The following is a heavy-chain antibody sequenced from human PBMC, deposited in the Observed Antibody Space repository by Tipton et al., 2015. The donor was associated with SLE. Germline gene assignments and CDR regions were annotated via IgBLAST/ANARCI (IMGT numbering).Heavy chain of an antibody. D-gene: IGHD3-10*01. CDR3: ARGRPIGSFDI. CDR1: GGSISSYY. Sequence: TLSLTCTVSGGSISSYYWSWIRQPPGKGLEWIGYIYDSGSTSYNPSLKTRVTISVDTPKNQFSLKLTSVSAADTAVFFCARGRPIGSFDIWGPGTMVTVSS. V-gene: IGHV4-59*01. CDR2: IYDSGST. J-gene: IGHJ3*02.